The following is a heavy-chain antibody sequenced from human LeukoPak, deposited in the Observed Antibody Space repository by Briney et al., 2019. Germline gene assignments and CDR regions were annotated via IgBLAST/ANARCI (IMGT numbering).Heavy chain of an antibody. D-gene: IGHD3-22*01. J-gene: IGHJ4*02. Sequence: PSETLSLTCTVSGGSISSSSYYWGWIRQPPGKGLEWIGSIYYSGSTYYNPSLKSRVTISVDTSKNQFSLKLSSVTAADTAVYYCAREYYYDSSGFPLDYWGQGTLVTVSS. CDR1: GGSISSSSYY. V-gene: IGHV4-39*02. CDR2: IYYSGST. CDR3: AREYYYDSSGFPLDY.